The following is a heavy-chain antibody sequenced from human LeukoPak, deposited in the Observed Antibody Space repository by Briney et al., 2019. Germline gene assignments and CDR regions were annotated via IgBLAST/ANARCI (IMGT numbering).Heavy chain of an antibody. CDR1: GGSMSSGSYY. CDR2: LYTSGST. J-gene: IGHJ5*02. Sequence: PSQTLSLTCAVSGGSMSSGSYYSSWIRQPAGKGLEWIGRLYTSGSTNYNPSLKSRVTISVDTSKKQFSLKLSSVTAADTAVYYCARDSMYYYDSSGYSNWFDPWGQGTLVTVSS. V-gene: IGHV4-61*02. D-gene: IGHD3-22*01. CDR3: ARDSMYYYDSSGYSNWFDP.